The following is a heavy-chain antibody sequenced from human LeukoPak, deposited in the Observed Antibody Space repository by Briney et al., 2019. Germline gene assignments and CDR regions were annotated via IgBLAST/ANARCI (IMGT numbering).Heavy chain of an antibody. CDR2: ISSSSSTI. Sequence: GGSLRLSCAASGFTFSSYEMNWVRQAPGKGLEWVSYISSSSSTIYYADSVKGRFTISRDNVKNSLYLQMNSLRAEDTAVYYCARGPRRGDYYFDYWGQGTLVTVSS. D-gene: IGHD5-12*01. CDR1: GFTFSSYE. J-gene: IGHJ4*02. CDR3: ARGPRRGDYYFDY. V-gene: IGHV3-48*01.